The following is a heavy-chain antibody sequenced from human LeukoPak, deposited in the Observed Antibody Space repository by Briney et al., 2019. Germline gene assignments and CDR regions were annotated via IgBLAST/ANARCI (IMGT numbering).Heavy chain of an antibody. D-gene: IGHD6-13*01. V-gene: IGHV3-30*04. CDR3: ARSSSWRPNDAFDI. J-gene: IGHJ3*02. CDR1: GFTFSSYA. CDR2: ISYDGSNK. Sequence: GGSLRLSCAASGFTFSSYAMHWVRQAPGKGLEWVAVISYDGSNKYYADSVKGRFIISRDNSKNTLYLQMNSLRAEDTAVYYCARSSSWRPNDAFDIWGQGTMVTVSS.